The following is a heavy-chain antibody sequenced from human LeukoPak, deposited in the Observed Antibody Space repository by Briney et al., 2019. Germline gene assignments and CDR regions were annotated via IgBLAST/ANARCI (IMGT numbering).Heavy chain of an antibody. CDR2: IKNKGDGGTT. J-gene: IGHJ5*02. CDR3: FVYVWGIYASPTNWFDP. V-gene: IGHV3-15*01. D-gene: IGHD3-16*01. Sequence: GGSLRLSCAASGFTFSDYTMNWVRQAPGKGLEWVGHIKNKGDGGTTDYAAPVKGRFTISRDDSKDTMYLQMNSLKTEDTAMYYCFVYVWGIYASPTNWFDPWGQGTLVTVSS. CDR1: GFTFSDYT.